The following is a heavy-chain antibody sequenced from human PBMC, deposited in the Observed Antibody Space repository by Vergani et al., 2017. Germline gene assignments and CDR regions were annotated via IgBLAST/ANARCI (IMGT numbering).Heavy chain of an antibody. CDR3: AKRGGSYYYYYMDV. V-gene: IGHV3-23*01. CDR1: GFTFSSYA. CDR2: ISGSGGST. Sequence: EVQLLESGGGLVQPGGSLRLSCAASGFTFSSYAMSWVRQAPGKGLEWVSAISGSGGSTYYADSVKGRFTISRDNSKNTLYLQMNSLRAEDTAVYYWAKRGGSYYYYYMDVWGKGTTVTVSS. J-gene: IGHJ6*03. D-gene: IGHD1-26*01.